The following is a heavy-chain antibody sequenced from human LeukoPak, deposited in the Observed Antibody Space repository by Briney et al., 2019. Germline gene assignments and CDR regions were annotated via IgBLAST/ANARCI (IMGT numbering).Heavy chain of an antibody. CDR3: AKGGYRYEGNLDY. V-gene: IGHV3-23*01. Sequence: GGSLRLSCAASGFTFSTYTLSWVRQAPGKGLEWVSTIRGSGGSTYYADSVKGRITISRDNSKNTLYLQMISQTAEDTAVYYCAKGGYRYEGNLDYWGQGTLVTVSS. CDR1: GFTFSTYT. J-gene: IGHJ4*02. CDR2: IRGSGGST. D-gene: IGHD3-16*02.